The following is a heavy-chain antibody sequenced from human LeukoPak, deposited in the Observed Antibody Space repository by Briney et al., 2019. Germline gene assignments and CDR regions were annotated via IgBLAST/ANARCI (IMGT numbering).Heavy chain of an antibody. CDR3: AMIASSWYQFDY. D-gene: IGHD6-13*01. Sequence: ASVKVSCKASGYTFTGYYMHWVRQAPGQGLEWMGRINPNSGGTNYAQKFQGRVTMTRDTPISTAYMELSRLRSDDTAVYYCAMIASSWYQFDYWGQGTLVTVSS. CDR1: GYTFTGYY. CDR2: INPNSGGT. V-gene: IGHV1-2*06. J-gene: IGHJ4*02.